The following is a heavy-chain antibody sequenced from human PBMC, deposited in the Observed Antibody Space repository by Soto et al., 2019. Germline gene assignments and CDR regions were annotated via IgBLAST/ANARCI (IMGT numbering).Heavy chain of an antibody. CDR1: GLTFSSYG. D-gene: IGHD3-22*01. CDR2: ISYDGSNK. Sequence: GGSLRLSCAASGLTFSSYGMHWVRQAPGKGLEWVAVISYDGSNKYYADSVKGRFTISRDNSKNTLYLQMNSLRAEDTAVYYCAKDGYRFVSGYYYSFDYWGQGTLVTVSS. V-gene: IGHV3-30*18. J-gene: IGHJ4*02. CDR3: AKDGYRFVSGYYYSFDY.